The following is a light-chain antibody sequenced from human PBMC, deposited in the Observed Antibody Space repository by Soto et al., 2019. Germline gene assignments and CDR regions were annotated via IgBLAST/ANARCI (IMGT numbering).Light chain of an antibody. Sequence: EIVLTQSPATLSLSPGERASLSCRASQSVSSYLAWYQQKPGQTPRLLIYDAFNRATGIPARFSASGSGTDFTLTISDVQPEDFALYYCHQRQSWPRTFGQGTKVDIK. CDR1: QSVSSY. CDR2: DAF. J-gene: IGKJ1*01. V-gene: IGKV3-11*01. CDR3: HQRQSWPRT.